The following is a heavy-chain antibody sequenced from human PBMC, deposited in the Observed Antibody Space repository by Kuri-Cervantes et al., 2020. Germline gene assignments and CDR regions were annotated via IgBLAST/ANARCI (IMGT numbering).Heavy chain of an antibody. CDR2: INPNSGGT. CDR3: ARGQVGAGGFDY. CDR1: GHTFTGYY. D-gene: IGHD1-26*01. V-gene: IGHV1-2*02. Sequence: ASVKVSCKASGHTFTGYYMHWVRQAPGQGLEWMGWINPNSGGTNYAQKFQGRVTMTRDTSISTAYMELSRLRSDDTAVYYCARGQVGAGGFDYWGQGTLVTVSS. J-gene: IGHJ4*02.